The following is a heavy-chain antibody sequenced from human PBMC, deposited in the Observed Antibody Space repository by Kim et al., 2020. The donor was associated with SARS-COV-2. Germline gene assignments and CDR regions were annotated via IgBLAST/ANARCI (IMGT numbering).Heavy chain of an antibody. V-gene: IGHV4-34*01. CDR2: INHSGRT. CDR1: GGSFSGYY. D-gene: IGHD3-10*01. J-gene: IGHJ1*01. CDR3: ARRLSNTSGWGSYYCDL. Sequence: SETLSLTCAVYGGSFSGYYLSWIRQPPGKGLEWIGEINHSGRTNYNPSLKSRVTISVDTSKNQFSLKLTSVTAADAALYFCARRLSNTSGWGSYYCDLWGQGILVTVSS.